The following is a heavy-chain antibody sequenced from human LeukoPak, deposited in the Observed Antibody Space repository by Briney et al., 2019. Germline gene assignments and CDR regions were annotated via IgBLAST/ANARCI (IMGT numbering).Heavy chain of an antibody. D-gene: IGHD5-24*01. Sequence: SETLSLTCTVSGGSVSSSSHFWGWIRQPPGKGLEWIGTIYYSGSTYYNPSLKSRVTISVDTSKNQLSLKLSSVTAADTAVYYCARRDGAFDIWGQGTMVTVSS. J-gene: IGHJ3*02. CDR2: IYYSGST. CDR1: GGSVSSSSHF. CDR3: ARRDGAFDI. V-gene: IGHV4-39*07.